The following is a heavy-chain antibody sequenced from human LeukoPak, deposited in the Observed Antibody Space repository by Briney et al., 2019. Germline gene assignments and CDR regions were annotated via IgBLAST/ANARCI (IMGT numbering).Heavy chain of an antibody. CDR3: VREDTPATANY. V-gene: IGHV3-23*01. D-gene: IGHD2-21*02. J-gene: IGHJ4*02. CDR2: ISGGGDIT. Sequence: GGSLRLSCAASGFNFANHAMSWVRQTPGKGLKWVSAISGGGDITYYADSVTGRFTISRDNSKDTLFLQMHSLRPGDTAVYYCVREDTPATANYWGQGTLVTISS. CDR1: GFNFANHA.